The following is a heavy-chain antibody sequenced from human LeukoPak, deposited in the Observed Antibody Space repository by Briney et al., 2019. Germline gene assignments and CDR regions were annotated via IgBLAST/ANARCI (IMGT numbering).Heavy chain of an antibody. J-gene: IGHJ5*02. CDR3: AKDRVIAVAGTNWFDP. CDR1: GFTFSSYA. CDR2: ISGSGGST. D-gene: IGHD6-19*01. Sequence: PGGSLRLSCAASGFTFSSYAMSWVRQAPGKGREWVSAISGSGGSTYYADSVKGRFTISRDNSKNTLYLQMYSLRAEDTAVYYCAKDRVIAVAGTNWFDPWGQGTLVTVSS. V-gene: IGHV3-23*01.